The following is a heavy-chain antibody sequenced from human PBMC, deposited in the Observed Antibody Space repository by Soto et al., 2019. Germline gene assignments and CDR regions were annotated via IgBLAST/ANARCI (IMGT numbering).Heavy chain of an antibody. CDR3: ARDTGYDHDAFDI. CDR2: INPTGSMT. CDR1: GYSFITSYH. V-gene: IGHV1-46*01. Sequence: QVKLVQSGAEVKKPGASVKVSCKASGYSFITSYHMHWVRQAPGQGLDWMGIINPTGSMTRYSQKFQGRLTMTRDTSTATDYMELSNLTSEDTAVYFCARDTGYDHDAFDIWGQGTRVTVSS. D-gene: IGHD5-12*01. J-gene: IGHJ3*02.